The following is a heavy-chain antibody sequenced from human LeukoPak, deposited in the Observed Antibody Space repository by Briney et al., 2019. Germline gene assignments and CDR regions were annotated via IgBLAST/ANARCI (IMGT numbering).Heavy chain of an antibody. CDR2: IYYSGST. D-gene: IGHD3-3*01. J-gene: IGHJ4*02. Sequence: PSETLSLTCTVSGGSNSSYYWSWIRQPPGKGLEWIGYIYYSGSTNYNPSLKSRVTISVDTSKNQFSLKLSSVTAADTAVYYCASSLYYDFWSGSLDYWGQGTLVTVSS. CDR1: GGSNSSYY. V-gene: IGHV4-59*01. CDR3: ASSLYYDFWSGSLDY.